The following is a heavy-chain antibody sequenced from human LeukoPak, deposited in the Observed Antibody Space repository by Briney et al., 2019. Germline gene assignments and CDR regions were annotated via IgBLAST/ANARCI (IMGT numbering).Heavy chain of an antibody. J-gene: IGHJ6*02. Sequence: GRSLRLSCAASGFTFSSYAMHWVRQAPGKGLEWVAVISYDGSNKYYADSVKGRFTISRDNSKNTLYLQMNSLRAEDTAVYYCAGGRFYYDSSGLKLYYYYYGMDVWGQGTTVTVSS. CDR1: GFTFSSYA. V-gene: IGHV3-30*04. CDR3: AGGRFYYDSSGLKLYYYYYGMDV. CDR2: ISYDGSNK. D-gene: IGHD3-22*01.